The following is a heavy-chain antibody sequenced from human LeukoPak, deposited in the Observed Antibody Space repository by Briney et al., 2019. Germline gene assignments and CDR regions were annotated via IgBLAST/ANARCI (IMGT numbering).Heavy chain of an antibody. V-gene: IGHV1-8*01. J-gene: IGHJ4*02. CDR1: GYTFTSYD. CDR3: ARGRFGY. CDR2: VNPNSGNT. D-gene: IGHD3-10*01. Sequence: ASVKVSCKASGYTFTSYDINWVRQATGQGLEWMGWVNPNSGNTGYAQNFQGKVTMTRNNSISTAYMELSSLRSEDMAVYYCARGRFGYWGQGTLVTVSS.